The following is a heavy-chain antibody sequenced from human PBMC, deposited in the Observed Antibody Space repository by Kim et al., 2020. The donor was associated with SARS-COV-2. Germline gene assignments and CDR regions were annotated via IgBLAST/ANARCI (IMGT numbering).Heavy chain of an antibody. CDR1: GGSFSGYY. J-gene: IGHJ4*02. D-gene: IGHD2-21*02. CDR2: INHSGST. V-gene: IGHV4-34*01. Sequence: SETLSLTCAVYGGSFSGYYWSWIRQPPGKGRRWMGEINHSGSTNYNPSPKSRVTISVDTSKNQFSLRLSSVTAADTAVYYCAKGPLAYCGGDCYPALLYWGQGTLVTVSS. CDR3: AKGPLAYCGGDCYPALLY.